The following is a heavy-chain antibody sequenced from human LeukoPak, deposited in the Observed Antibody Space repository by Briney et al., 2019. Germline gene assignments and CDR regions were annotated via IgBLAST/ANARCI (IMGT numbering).Heavy chain of an antibody. Sequence: GASVKVSCKASGYTFTSYDINWVRQATGQGLEWMGWMNPNSGNTGYAQKFQGRVTMPRNTSISTAYMELSSLRSEDTAVYYCARGLMIAVDRGHWGQGTLVTVSS. V-gene: IGHV1-8*01. CDR3: ARGLMIAVDRGH. J-gene: IGHJ4*02. CDR2: MNPNSGNT. CDR1: GYTFTSYD. D-gene: IGHD3-22*01.